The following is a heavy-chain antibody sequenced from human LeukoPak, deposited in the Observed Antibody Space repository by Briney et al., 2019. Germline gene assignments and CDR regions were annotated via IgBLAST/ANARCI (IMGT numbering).Heavy chain of an antibody. D-gene: IGHD6-13*01. Sequence: GGSLRLSCAASGFTFSSHSMNWVRQAPGKGLEWVSSISSGSSYIYYADSVKGRFTISRDNAKNSLYLQMNSLRAEDTAVYYCAILAAAGTDAFDIWGQGTMVTVSS. J-gene: IGHJ3*02. CDR1: GFTFSSHS. CDR3: AILAAAGTDAFDI. V-gene: IGHV3-21*01. CDR2: ISSGSSYI.